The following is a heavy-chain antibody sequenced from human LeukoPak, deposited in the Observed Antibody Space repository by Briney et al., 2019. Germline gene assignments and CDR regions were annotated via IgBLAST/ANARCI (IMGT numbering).Heavy chain of an antibody. D-gene: IGHD2-15*01. J-gene: IGHJ4*01. CDR2: IYSSGST. CDR3: ARARGRLLLVDY. V-gene: IGHV4-4*07. CDR1: GGSITSYY. Sequence: SETLSLACTVSGGSITSYYWNWIRQPAGKGLEWIGRIYSSGSTDYNPSLKSRVTMSVDTSKNQFSLNLSSVTAADSAVYYCARARGRLLLVDYWGHGTLVTVSS.